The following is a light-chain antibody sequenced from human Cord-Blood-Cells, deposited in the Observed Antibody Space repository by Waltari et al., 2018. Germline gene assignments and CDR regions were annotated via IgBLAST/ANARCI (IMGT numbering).Light chain of an antibody. Sequence: QSALTQPASVSGSPGQSITLSCTGTSSDVGGYNYVSWYQQHPGKAPQLMIYEVSNRHSGVFHLFAGSKAGNTASQTISGGQAEAEAAYSCSSYTSSSILVVFGGGTKQTAL. V-gene: IGLV2-14*01. CDR2: EVS. CDR1: SSDVGGYNY. J-gene: IGLJ2*01. CDR3: SSYTSSSILVV.